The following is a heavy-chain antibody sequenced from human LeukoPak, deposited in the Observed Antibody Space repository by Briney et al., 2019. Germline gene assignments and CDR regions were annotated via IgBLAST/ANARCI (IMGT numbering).Heavy chain of an antibody. J-gene: IGHJ4*02. D-gene: IGHD3/OR15-3a*01. CDR3: ARLAGRTGYRFDY. CDR2: ISWNSGSI. V-gene: IGHV3-9*01. Sequence: QPGRSLRLSCAASGFTFDDYAMHWVRQAPGKGLEWVSGISWNSGSIGYADSVKGRFTISRDNAKNSLYLQMNSLRAEDTALYYCARLAGRTGYRFDYWGQGTLVTVSS. CDR1: GFTFDDYA.